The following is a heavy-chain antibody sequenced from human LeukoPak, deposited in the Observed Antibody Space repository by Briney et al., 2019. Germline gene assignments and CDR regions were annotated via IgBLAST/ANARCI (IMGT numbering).Heavy chain of an antibody. CDR2: ISWNSGSI. CDR3: AKELIS. V-gene: IGHV3-9*01. J-gene: IGHJ3*01. Sequence: GGSLRLSCAASGFTFDDYVIHWVRQAPGKGLEWVSGISWNSGSIGYADSVKGRFTISRDNAKNSLYLQMNSLRAEDTALYYCAKELISWGQGTMVTVYS. D-gene: IGHD3-16*01. CDR1: GFTFDDYV.